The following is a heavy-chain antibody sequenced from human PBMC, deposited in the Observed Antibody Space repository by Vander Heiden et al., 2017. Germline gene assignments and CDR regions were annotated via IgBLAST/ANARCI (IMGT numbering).Heavy chain of an antibody. V-gene: IGHV3-23*01. CDR2: ISGSGGNT. CDR1: GFTFSSYA. D-gene: IGHD1-26*01. CDR3: ANEWGYYYAMGV. Sequence: EVQLLESGGGLVQSGGSVRLCCAGSGFTFSSYAMTWVRQAPGKGLEWVSAISGSGGNTYYADSVKGRFTISRDNSKSTLYLQLNSLRAEDTAVYYCANEWGYYYAMGVWGQGTTVTVSS. J-gene: IGHJ6*02.